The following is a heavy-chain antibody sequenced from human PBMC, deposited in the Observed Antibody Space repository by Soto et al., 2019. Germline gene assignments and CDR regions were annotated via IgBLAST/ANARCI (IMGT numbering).Heavy chain of an antibody. CDR1: GFTFSSNS. CDR2: ISSSSSTI. D-gene: IGHD3-9*01. Sequence: EVQVVESGGGLVQPGGSLRLSCAASGFTFSSNSMNWVRQAPGKGLEWISYISSSSSTIYADSVKGRFTISRDNAKNSLYLQMNILRDEDTSVYYCARVILSGHLTIYLWGQGTLV. CDR3: ARVILSGHLTIYL. V-gene: IGHV3-48*02. J-gene: IGHJ5*02.